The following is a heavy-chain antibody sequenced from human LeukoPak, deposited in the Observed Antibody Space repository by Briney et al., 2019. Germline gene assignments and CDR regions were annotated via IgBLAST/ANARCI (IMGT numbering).Heavy chain of an antibody. V-gene: IGHV3-7*01. CDR1: GFTFSTHW. D-gene: IGHD3/OR15-3a*01. CDR2: IKEDGSAK. J-gene: IGHJ4*02. Sequence: PGGSLRLSCVASGFTFSTHWMSWVRQVPGKGLEWVANIKEDGSAKYYVDSVKGRFTISRGNAKKSLYLQMNSLRAEDSAVYYCASGYLDDFWGQGTQVTVSS. CDR3: ASGYLDDF.